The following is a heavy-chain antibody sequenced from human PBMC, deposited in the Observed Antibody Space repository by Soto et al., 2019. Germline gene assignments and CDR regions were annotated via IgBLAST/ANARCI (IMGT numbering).Heavy chain of an antibody. CDR1: GFSLSTRGVG. CDR2: IYWDDDK. J-gene: IGHJ4*02. CDR3: IHILGGCGEGSCSGSSCYRFDY. Sequence: QITLKESGPTLVKPTQTLTLTCTFSGFSLSTRGVGVGWIRQPPGKALEWLTLIYWDDDKRYSPSLRSRLTITKDTSKNQVVLTMTNMDPVDTATYYCIHILGGCGEGSCSGSSCYRFDYWGQGTLVTVSS. V-gene: IGHV2-5*02. D-gene: IGHD2-15*01.